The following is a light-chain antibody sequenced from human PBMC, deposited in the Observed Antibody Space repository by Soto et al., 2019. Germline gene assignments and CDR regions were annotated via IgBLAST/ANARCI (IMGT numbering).Light chain of an antibody. Sequence: QSALTQPASVSGSPGQSITISCSGTRSDIGSYNYVAWYQQFPGKTPKILIYGVSNRPSGVSSRFSGSKSGNTASLTISGLQAEDEADYYGISYTGSSTSYVFGSGTKATV. CDR3: ISYTGSSTSYV. CDR2: GVS. CDR1: RSDIGSYNY. V-gene: IGLV2-14*01. J-gene: IGLJ1*01.